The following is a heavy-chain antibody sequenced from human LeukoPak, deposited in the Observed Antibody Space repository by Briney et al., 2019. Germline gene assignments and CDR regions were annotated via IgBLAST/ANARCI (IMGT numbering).Heavy chain of an antibody. J-gene: IGHJ4*02. D-gene: IGHD3-22*01. CDR2: ISAYNGNT. Sequence: ASVKVSCKASGYTFTSYGISWVRQAPGQGLEWMGWISAYNGNTNYAQKLQGRVTMTTDTSTSTAYMELRSLRSDDTAVYYCARAPRRITMIVGVTPAHGYFDYWGQGTLVTVSS. CDR1: GYTFTSYG. V-gene: IGHV1-18*01. CDR3: ARAPRRITMIVGVTPAHGYFDY.